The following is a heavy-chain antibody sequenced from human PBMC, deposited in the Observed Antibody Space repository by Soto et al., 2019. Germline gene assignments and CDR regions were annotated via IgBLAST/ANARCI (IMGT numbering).Heavy chain of an antibody. J-gene: IGHJ4*02. CDR3: AKIHGYNYPNYYFDY. CDR2: ISYDGSNK. D-gene: IGHD5-12*01. Sequence: GGSLRLSCAASGFTFSSYGMHWVRQAPGKGLEWVAVISYDGSNKYYADSVKGRFTISRDNSKNTLYLQMNSLRAEDTAVYYCAKIHGYNYPNYYFDYWGQGTLVTVSS. V-gene: IGHV3-30*18. CDR1: GFTFSSYG.